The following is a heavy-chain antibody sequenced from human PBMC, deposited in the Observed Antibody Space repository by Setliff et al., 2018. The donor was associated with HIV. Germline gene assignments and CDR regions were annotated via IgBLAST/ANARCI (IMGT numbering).Heavy chain of an antibody. Sequence: SETLSLTCTVSGGSISNYYWSWIRQPPGKGLEWIGYIYYSGSTNYNPSLKSRVTILVDSSRNQFSLRLSSVTAADTAAYYCARHRYYDILFDPWGQGTLVTVSS. V-gene: IGHV4-59*08. J-gene: IGHJ5*02. CDR1: GGSISNYY. CDR2: IYYSGST. CDR3: ARHRYYDILFDP. D-gene: IGHD3-9*01.